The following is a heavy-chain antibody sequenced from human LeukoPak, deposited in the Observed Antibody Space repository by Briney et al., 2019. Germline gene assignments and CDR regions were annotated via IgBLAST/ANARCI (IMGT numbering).Heavy chain of an antibody. D-gene: IGHD5-18*01. CDR1: GYSFSSGSY. CDR3: ARDSDRGYSYGTRLDY. J-gene: IGHJ4*02. CDR2: FSHSGTT. V-gene: IGHV4-38-2*02. Sequence: SGSLPLTCGASGYSFSSGSYWGWIRHPPGRVLEWFGIFSHSGTTYYNLSFRSRVTISLDTSKNQFSLKLNFVTAADSAVYYCARDSDRGYSYGTRLDYWGQGILVTVSS.